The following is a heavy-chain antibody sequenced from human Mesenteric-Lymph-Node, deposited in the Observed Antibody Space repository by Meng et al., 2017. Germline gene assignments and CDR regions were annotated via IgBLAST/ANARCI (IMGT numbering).Heavy chain of an antibody. D-gene: IGHD3-16*01. CDR3: AVGGATTYYFDY. J-gene: IGHJ4*02. V-gene: IGHV3-11*01. Sequence: VQLVESGGGLVRTGGSLRLSCAASGFTFSDYFMTWIRQAPGKGLEWVSSISPTGGSIYYADSLKGRFTISRDNAKNSLYLQMNSLRAEDTAVYYCAVGGATTYYFDYWGQGTLVTVSS. CDR1: GFTFSDYF. CDR2: ISPTGGSI.